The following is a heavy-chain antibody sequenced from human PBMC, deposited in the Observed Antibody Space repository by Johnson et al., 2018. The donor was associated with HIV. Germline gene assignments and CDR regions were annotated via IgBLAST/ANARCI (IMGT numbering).Heavy chain of an antibody. V-gene: IGHV3-66*01. Sequence: VQLVESGGGLVQSGGSLRLSCGASGFSVSNNYMNWVRQAPGKGLEWVSAIGTAGDTYYPGSVKGRFTISRDNSKNTLFLQMNSLRAEDTAVYYCAKDLTMYSSSSAAFDIWGQGTMVTVSS. CDR3: AKDLTMYSSSSAAFDI. CDR1: GFSVSNNY. D-gene: IGHD6-6*01. J-gene: IGHJ3*02. CDR2: IGTAGDT.